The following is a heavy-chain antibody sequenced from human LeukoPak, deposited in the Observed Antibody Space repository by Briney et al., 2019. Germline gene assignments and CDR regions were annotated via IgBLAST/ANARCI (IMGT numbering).Heavy chain of an antibody. CDR1: GFTFSSYG. V-gene: IGHV3-30*18. Sequence: GGSLRLSCAASGFTFSSYGMHWVRQAPGKGLEWVAVISYDGSNKYYADSVKGRFTISRDNSKNTVYLQMNSLRAEDTAIYYCAKCRSDYSTEPFDVWGQGTMVTVSS. D-gene: IGHD3-22*01. J-gene: IGHJ3*01. CDR2: ISYDGSNK. CDR3: AKCRSDYSTEPFDV.